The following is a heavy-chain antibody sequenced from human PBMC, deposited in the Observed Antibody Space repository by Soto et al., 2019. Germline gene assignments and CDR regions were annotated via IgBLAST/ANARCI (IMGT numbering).Heavy chain of an antibody. D-gene: IGHD6-19*01. CDR1: GFTFSSYA. CDR2: ISYDGSNK. V-gene: IGHV3-30*14. J-gene: IGHJ4*02. CDR3: ARRAVAGTLVFDY. Sequence: GGSLRLSCAASGFTFSSYAMHWVRQAPGKGLEWVAVISYDGSNKYYADSVKGRFTISRDNSKNTLYLQMNSLRAEDTAVYYCARRAVAGTLVFDYWGQGTLVTVSS.